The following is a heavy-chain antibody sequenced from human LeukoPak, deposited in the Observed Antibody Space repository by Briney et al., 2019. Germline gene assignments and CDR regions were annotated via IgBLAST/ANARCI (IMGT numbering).Heavy chain of an antibody. J-gene: IGHJ4*02. Sequence: GGSLRLSCAASGFTFSSYSMNWVRQAPGKGLEWVSSISSSSSYIYYADSVKGRFTISGDNAKNSLYLQMNSLRAEDTAVYYCARAPGIAVAGTCFDYWGQGTLVTVSS. V-gene: IGHV3-21*01. CDR1: GFTFSSYS. D-gene: IGHD6-19*01. CDR2: ISSSSSYI. CDR3: ARAPGIAVAGTCFDY.